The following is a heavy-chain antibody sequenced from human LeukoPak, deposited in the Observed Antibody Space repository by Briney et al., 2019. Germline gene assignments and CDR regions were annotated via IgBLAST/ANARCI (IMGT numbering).Heavy chain of an antibody. CDR3: ARDIGGSQVFDY. J-gene: IGHJ4*02. CDR2: IYYSGST. Sequence: PSETLSLTCTVSGGSISSYYWSWIRQPPGKGLEWIGYIYYSGSTNYNPSLRSRDTISVDTSKNQFSLKLSSVTAADTAVYYCARDIGGSQVFDYWGQGTLVTVSS. V-gene: IGHV4-59*01. CDR1: GGSISSYY. D-gene: IGHD1-26*01.